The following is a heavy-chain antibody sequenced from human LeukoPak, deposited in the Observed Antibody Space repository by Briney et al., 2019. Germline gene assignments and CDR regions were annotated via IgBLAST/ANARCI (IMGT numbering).Heavy chain of an antibody. J-gene: IGHJ5*02. CDR3: AREYASSWFDQ. V-gene: IGHV1-2*04. CDR1: GYTFSGNY. Sequence: ASVKVSCKASGYTFSGNYMHWVRQAPGQGLEWMGWINPNSGGTNYAQKFQGWVTMTRDTSISTVFMEMSRLRSDDTAVYYCAREYASSWFDQWGQGTLVTVSS. CDR2: INPNSGGT. D-gene: IGHD3-22*01.